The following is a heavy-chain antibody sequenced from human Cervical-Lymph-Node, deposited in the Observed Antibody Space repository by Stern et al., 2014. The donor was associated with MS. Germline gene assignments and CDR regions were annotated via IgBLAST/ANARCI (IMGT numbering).Heavy chain of an antibody. CDR3: ARDMGDGYFDY. Sequence: ELQLVESGGGLVQPGGSLRLSCAASGFTFSSYDMHWVRQATGKGLEWVSASGTAGDTYYPGSVKGRFTISRENAKNSLYLQMNSLRAGDTAVYYCARDMGDGYFDYWGQGTLVTVSS. CDR1: GFTFSSYD. CDR2: SGTAGDT. J-gene: IGHJ4*02. V-gene: IGHV3-13*01. D-gene: IGHD3-16*01.